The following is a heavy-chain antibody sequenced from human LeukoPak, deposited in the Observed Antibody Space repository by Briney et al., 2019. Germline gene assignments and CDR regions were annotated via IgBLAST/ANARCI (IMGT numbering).Heavy chain of an antibody. V-gene: IGHV4-34*01. D-gene: IGHD3-10*01. CDR1: GGSFSGYY. J-gene: IGHJ4*02. CDR3: ATPFYYGSGIYSIPPFDY. CDR2: INHSGST. Sequence: QPSETLSLTCAVYGGSFSGYYWSWIRQPPGKGLEGIGEINHSGSTNYNPSLKSRVTISVDTSKNQFSLKLSSVTAADTAVYYCATPFYYGSGIYSIPPFDYWGQGTLVTVSS.